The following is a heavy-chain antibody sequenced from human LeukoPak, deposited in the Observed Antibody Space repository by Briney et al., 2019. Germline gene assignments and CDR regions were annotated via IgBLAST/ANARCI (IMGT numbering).Heavy chain of an antibody. D-gene: IGHD5-12*01. J-gene: IGHJ5*02. Sequence: PGGSLRLSCAASGFTFSNYWMHWVRQAPGKGRVWVSRINTDGSSTDYADSVKGRFTISRDNAKNTLYLQMNSLRAEDTAVYYCARDLDGYRSGNGAWGQGTLVTVSS. CDR2: INTDGSST. CDR1: GFTFSNYW. CDR3: ARDLDGYRSGNGA. V-gene: IGHV3-74*01.